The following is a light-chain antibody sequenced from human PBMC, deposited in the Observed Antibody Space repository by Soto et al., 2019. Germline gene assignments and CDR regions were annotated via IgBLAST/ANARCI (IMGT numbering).Light chain of an antibody. CDR2: GAS. V-gene: IGKV3-11*01. CDR3: HQRQYWPPIT. J-gene: IGKJ5*01. Sequence: VMTHAPGTLSLSRVERATLSCRASLTINNNVAWYQLKDGQVPRLVIYGASTRATDIPARFSGSGSGTDFTLTISSLEPEHFAVYYCHQRQYWPPITFGQGTRLEIK. CDR1: LTINNN.